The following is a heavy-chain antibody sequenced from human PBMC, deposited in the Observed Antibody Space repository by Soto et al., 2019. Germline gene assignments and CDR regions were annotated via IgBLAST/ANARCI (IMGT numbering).Heavy chain of an antibody. CDR2: ISGSGGST. CDR3: AKLREVATIITS. V-gene: IGHV3-23*01. D-gene: IGHD5-12*01. J-gene: IGHJ4*02. CDR1: GFTFSSYA. Sequence: GGSLRLSCAASGFTFSSYAMSWVRQAPGKGLEWVSAISGSGGSTYYADSVKGRFTISRDNSKITLYLQMNSLRAEDTAVYYCAKLREVATIITSWGQGTLVTVSS.